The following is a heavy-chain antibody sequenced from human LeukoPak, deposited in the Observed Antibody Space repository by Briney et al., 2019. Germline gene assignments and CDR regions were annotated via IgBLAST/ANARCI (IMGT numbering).Heavy chain of an antibody. J-gene: IGHJ4*02. Sequence: PGGSLRLSCEASGFTFNDYYMSWVRQAPGKGLEWVSVIYSGGSTYYADSVKGRFTISRDNSKNTLYLQMNSLRAEDTAVYYCARGGTYNGFDYWGQGTLVTVSS. CDR1: GFTFNDYY. CDR3: ARGGTYNGFDY. D-gene: IGHD1-14*01. V-gene: IGHV3-53*01. CDR2: IYSGGST.